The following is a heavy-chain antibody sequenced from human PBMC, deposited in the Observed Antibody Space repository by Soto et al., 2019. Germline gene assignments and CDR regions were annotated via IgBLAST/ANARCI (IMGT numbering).Heavy chain of an antibody. CDR3: ARDGAVAGDSNFDY. Sequence: ASVKVSCKASGYTFTRYAMHWVRQAPGQRLEWMGWINAGNGNTKYSQKFQGRVTISTDTSASTAYMELSSLRSEDTAVYYCARDGAVAGDSNFDYWGQGTLVTVSS. CDR1: GYTFTRYA. J-gene: IGHJ4*02. CDR2: INAGNGNT. D-gene: IGHD6-19*01. V-gene: IGHV1-3*01.